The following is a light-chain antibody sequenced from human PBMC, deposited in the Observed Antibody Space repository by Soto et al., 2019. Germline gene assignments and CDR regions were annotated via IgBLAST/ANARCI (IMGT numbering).Light chain of an antibody. V-gene: IGLV2-23*02. CDR1: SSDVGSYNL. Sequence: QSVLTQPASVSGSPGQSITISCTGTSSDVGSYNLVSWYQQHPGKAPKRMIYEVSKRPSGVSNRFSGSKSANTASLTISGLQADDEADYYCCSYGGRSTYVFGTGTKLTVL. CDR2: EVS. J-gene: IGLJ1*01. CDR3: CSYGGRSTYV.